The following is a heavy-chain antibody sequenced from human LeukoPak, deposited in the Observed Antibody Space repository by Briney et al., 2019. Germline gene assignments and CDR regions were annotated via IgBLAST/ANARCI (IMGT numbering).Heavy chain of an antibody. Sequence: PSETLSLTCAVYGGSFSGYYWSWIRQPPGKGLEWIGEINHSGSTNCNPSLKSRVTISVDTSKNQFSLKLSSVTAADTAVYYCARGTYSSSWDPYWYFDLWGRGTLVTVSS. D-gene: IGHD6-13*01. CDR3: ARGTYSSSWDPYWYFDL. CDR1: GGSFSGYY. CDR2: INHSGST. J-gene: IGHJ2*01. V-gene: IGHV4-34*01.